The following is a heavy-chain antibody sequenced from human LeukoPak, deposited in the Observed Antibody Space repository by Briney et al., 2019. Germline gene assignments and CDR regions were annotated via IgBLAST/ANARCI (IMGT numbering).Heavy chain of an antibody. CDR2: IISSSSYI. CDR3: ARDRDYYDSSGYPDY. J-gene: IGHJ4*02. Sequence: GGSLRLSCAASGFTFSSYSMNWVRQAPGKGLEWVSSIISSSSYIYYADSVKGRFTISKDNAKNSLYLQMNSLRAEDTAVYYCARDRDYYDSSGYPDYWGQGTLVTVSS. D-gene: IGHD3-22*01. V-gene: IGHV3-21*01. CDR1: GFTFSSYS.